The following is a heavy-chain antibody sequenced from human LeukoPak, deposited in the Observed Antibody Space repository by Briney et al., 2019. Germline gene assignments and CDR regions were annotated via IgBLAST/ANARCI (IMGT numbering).Heavy chain of an antibody. V-gene: IGHV1-24*01. Sequence: GASVKVSCKVSGYTLTELSMHWVRQAPGKGLEWMGGFDPEDGETIYAQKFQGRVTMTEDTSTDTAYMELSGLRSEDTGGYYCATDWGVHSPVTTGPLRYWGQGTLVTVSS. CDR2: FDPEDGET. CDR3: ATDWGVHSPVTTGPLRY. D-gene: IGHD4-17*01. J-gene: IGHJ4*02. CDR1: GYTLTELS.